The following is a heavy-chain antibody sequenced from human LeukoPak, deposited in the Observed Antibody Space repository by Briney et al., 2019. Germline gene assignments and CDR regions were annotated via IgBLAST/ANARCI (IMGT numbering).Heavy chain of an antibody. D-gene: IGHD2-2*01. CDR3: ANDPGYQVVYCFDY. V-gene: IGHV3-23*01. CDR1: GFTFSSYS. J-gene: IGHJ4*02. CDR2: ISGSGGST. Sequence: KPGGSLRLSCAASGFTFSSYSMSWVRQAPGKGLEWVSGISGSGGSTDYADSVKGRFTISRDNSKNTLYLQMNSLRVEDTAVYYCANDPGYQVVYCFDYWGQGTLVTVSS.